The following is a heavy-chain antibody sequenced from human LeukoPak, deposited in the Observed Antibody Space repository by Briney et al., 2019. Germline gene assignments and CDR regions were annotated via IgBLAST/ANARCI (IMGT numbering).Heavy chain of an antibody. Sequence: PSETLSLTCTVSGGSINNYYWSWIRQPPGKGLEWIGYIYYSGSTNYNPSLDSRVTISVDTSKNQFSLKLSSVTAADTAVYYCARGPHFDSWGQGTLVTVSS. J-gene: IGHJ4*02. CDR2: IYYSGST. CDR1: GGSINNYY. V-gene: IGHV4-59*01. CDR3: ARGPHFDS.